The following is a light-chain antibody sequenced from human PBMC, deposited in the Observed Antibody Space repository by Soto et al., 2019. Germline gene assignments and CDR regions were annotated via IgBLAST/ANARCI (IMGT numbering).Light chain of an antibody. Sequence: QYALTQPRSVSGSPGQSVTISCTGTSSDVGGFHYVSWYQQHPGKAPKLMIYDVSKRPSGVPDRFSGSKSGNTASLTISGLQADDEADYYCCSYAGRTVFGGGTKLTVL. CDR1: SSDVGGFHY. V-gene: IGLV2-11*01. J-gene: IGLJ2*01. CDR3: CSYAGRTV. CDR2: DVS.